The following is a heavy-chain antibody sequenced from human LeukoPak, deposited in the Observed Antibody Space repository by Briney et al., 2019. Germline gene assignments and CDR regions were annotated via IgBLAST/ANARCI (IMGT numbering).Heavy chain of an antibody. CDR3: TREDRPYCPFAY. J-gene: IGHJ4*02. D-gene: IGHD1-26*01. Sequence: SETLSLTCGVSGGSIDITNYWSWVRQSPGKGLEWIGEIAHDGTTNYNPSLRSRVAMSFDRANNQFSLSLTSVTAADTAVYYCTREDRPYCPFAYWGQGVLVTVSS. V-gene: IGHV4-4*02. CDR2: IAHDGTT. CDR1: GGSIDITNY.